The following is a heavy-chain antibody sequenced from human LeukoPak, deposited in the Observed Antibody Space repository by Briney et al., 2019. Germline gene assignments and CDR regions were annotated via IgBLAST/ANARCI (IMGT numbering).Heavy chain of an antibody. CDR3: AKDASSWRGYYDY. J-gene: IGHJ4*02. Sequence: GGSLRLSCAASGFIFSTYAMSWVRQAPGKGLEWVSTISGSAGSTNYADSVRGRFTISRDNSKNTLYLQTNSLRAEDTAVYYCAKDASSWRGYYDYWGQGTLVTVSS. CDR1: GFIFSTYA. CDR2: ISGSAGST. D-gene: IGHD6-13*01. V-gene: IGHV3-23*01.